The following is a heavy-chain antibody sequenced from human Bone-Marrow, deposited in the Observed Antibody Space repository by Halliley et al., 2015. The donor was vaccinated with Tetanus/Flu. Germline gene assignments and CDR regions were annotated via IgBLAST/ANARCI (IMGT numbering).Heavy chain of an antibody. J-gene: IGHJ4*02. D-gene: IGHD5-12*01. V-gene: IGHV3-74*01. CDR3: ASSQFSGYENN. Sequence: VWVPRINNDGTITHYTDSVKGRFTIFRDNAKNTLYLQMNSLRAEDTAVYYCASSQFSGYENNWGQGTLVTVSS. CDR2: INNDGTIT.